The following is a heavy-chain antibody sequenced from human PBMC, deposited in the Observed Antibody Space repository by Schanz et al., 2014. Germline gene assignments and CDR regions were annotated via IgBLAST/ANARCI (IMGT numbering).Heavy chain of an antibody. J-gene: IGHJ4*02. CDR2: TNPNGGA. CDR3: VRELSGGTFDY. D-gene: IGHD1-1*01. V-gene: IGHV1-2*02. CDR1: GYVFTAYY. Sequence: QVQLVQSGAEVKKPGASVQVSCKASGYVFTAYYMHWVRQAPGQGLEWMGVTNPNGGAEFAQKFQGRVTMTRDTSSTTAYMELNSLRSDDTAVYYCVRELSGGTFDYWGQGALVTVSS.